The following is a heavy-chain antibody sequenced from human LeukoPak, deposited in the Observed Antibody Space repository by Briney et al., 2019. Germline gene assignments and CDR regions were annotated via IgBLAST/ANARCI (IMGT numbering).Heavy chain of an antibody. D-gene: IGHD2-2*01. CDR2: ISASGGST. V-gene: IGHV3-23*01. CDR3: AKDGGSRYCSSAGCDPFRY. J-gene: IGHJ4*02. Sequence: GGSLRLSCAVSGFTFSNYGMSWVRQAPGKGLEWVSGISASGGSTYYADSVRGRFTISRDNSKNTLYLQMNSLRAEDTAVYYCAKDGGSRYCSSAGCDPFRYWGQGSLVTVSS. CDR1: GFTFSNYG.